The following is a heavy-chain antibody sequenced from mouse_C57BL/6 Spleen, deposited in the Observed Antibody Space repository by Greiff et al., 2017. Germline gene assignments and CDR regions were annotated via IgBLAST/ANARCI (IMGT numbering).Heavy chain of an antibody. CDR1: GYTFTDYE. CDR3: TRDGLRRG. Sequence: VQRVESGAELVRPGASVTLSCKASGYTFTDYEMHWVKQTPVHGLEWIGAIDPETGGTAYNQKFKGKAILTADKSSSTAYMELRSLTSEDSAVYYCTRDGLRRGWGQGTRVTVSA. V-gene: IGHV1-15*01. D-gene: IGHD3-1*01. J-gene: IGHJ3*01. CDR2: IDPETGGT.